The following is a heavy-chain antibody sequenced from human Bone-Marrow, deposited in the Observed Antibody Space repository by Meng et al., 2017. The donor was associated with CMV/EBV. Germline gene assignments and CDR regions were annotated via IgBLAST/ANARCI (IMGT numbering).Heavy chain of an antibody. CDR1: GDSALSNSAA. Sequence: QVQLQQSGQVRVKPSQTLSLTCAIAGDSALSNSAAWNWIRQSPSRGLEWLGRTYYRSKWYNDYAVSVKSRITINPDTSKNQFSLQLNSVTPEDTAVYYCAREVWFGEFYNWFDPWGQGTLVTVSS. CDR2: TYYRSKWYN. CDR3: AREVWFGEFYNWFDP. J-gene: IGHJ5*02. V-gene: IGHV6-1*01. D-gene: IGHD3-10*01.